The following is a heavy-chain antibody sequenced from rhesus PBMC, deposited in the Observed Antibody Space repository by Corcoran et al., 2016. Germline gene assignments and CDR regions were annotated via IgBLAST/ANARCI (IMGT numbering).Heavy chain of an antibody. CDR1: GYSIRSVYY. CDR2: ITYIGST. V-gene: IGHV4-122*02. D-gene: IGHD5-42*01. CDR3: ARGYSGYSPN. J-gene: IGHJ4*01. Sequence: QVQLQESGPGLVKPSETLSLTCAVSGYSIRSVYYWSWIRQPPGKGLEWSGYITYIGSTSYNPSLKSRVTMSRDTSKNQFSLKLSSVTAADTAVYYCARGYSGYSPNWGQGVLVTVSS.